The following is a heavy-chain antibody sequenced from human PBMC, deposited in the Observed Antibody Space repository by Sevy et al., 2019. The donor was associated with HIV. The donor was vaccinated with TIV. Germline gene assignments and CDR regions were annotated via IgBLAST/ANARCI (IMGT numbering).Heavy chain of an antibody. V-gene: IGHV3-23*01. CDR3: ENDQGFRSKPPGYAFDI. CDR2: ISGSGGST. Sequence: GGSLRLSCAASGFTFSSYAMSWVRQAPGKGLEWVSAISGSGGSTYYADSVKGRFTISRDNCKNTLYLQMNSLRAEDTAVYYCENDQGFRSKPPGYAFDIWGQGTMVTVSS. CDR1: GFTFSSYA. D-gene: IGHD2-2*01. J-gene: IGHJ3*02.